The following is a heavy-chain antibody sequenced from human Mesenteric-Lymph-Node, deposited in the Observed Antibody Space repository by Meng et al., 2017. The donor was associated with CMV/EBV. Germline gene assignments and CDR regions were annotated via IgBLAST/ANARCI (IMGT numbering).Heavy chain of an antibody. CDR1: GFTFTSSA. Sequence: SVKVSCKASGFTFTSSAVQWVRQARGQRLECIGWIVVGSGNTNYAQKFQERVTITRDMSTSTAYMELSSLRSEDTAVYYCARAGSYYYGMDVWGQGTTVTVSS. CDR3: ARAGSYYYGMDV. CDR2: IVVGSGNT. D-gene: IGHD6-13*01. V-gene: IGHV1-58*01. J-gene: IGHJ6*02.